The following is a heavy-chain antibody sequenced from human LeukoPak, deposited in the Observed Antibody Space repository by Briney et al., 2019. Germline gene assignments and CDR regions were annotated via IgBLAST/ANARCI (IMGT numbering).Heavy chain of an antibody. CDR3: ARDRISS. CDR2: IKEDESEK. CDR1: GFTLSSSW. Sequence: GGSLRLSCAVSGFTLSSSWMTWVRQAPGKGLEWVATIKEDESEKYYVDSVKGRFTISRDNAKNSLYLQMNGLRAEDTAVYFCARDRISSWGKGTTVTVSS. D-gene: IGHD3-10*01. J-gene: IGHJ6*04. V-gene: IGHV3-7*01.